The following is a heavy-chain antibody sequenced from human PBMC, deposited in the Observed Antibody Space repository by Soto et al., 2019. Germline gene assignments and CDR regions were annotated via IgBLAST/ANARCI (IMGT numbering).Heavy chain of an antibody. V-gene: IGHV3-48*02. D-gene: IGHD2-21*01. CDR3: AGGVGGTVVADFDC. CDR1: GFTFSSYS. Sequence: EVQLVESGGGLVQPGGSLRLSCAASGFTFSSYSMNWVRQAPGKGLEWLSYISSSISTMHYADSVKGRFTISRDNAKNSLWLKINSLRDEGTAVCYCAGGVGGTVVADFDCWGQGSLVTVFS. CDR2: ISSSISTM. J-gene: IGHJ4*02.